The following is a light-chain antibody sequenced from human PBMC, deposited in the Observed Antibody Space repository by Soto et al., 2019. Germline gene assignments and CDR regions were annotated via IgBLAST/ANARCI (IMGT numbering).Light chain of an antibody. J-gene: IGLJ1*01. V-gene: IGLV2-23*02. CDR2: EVS. CDR1: SSDINNL. CDR3: CSYAGTNTYV. Sequence: QSALTQPASVSGSPGQSITISCTGTSSDINNLVSWYQQHPGKVPKLMIYEVSKRPSGVSNRFSGSKSGYTASLTISGLRAEDEDDYYCCSYAGTNTYVFGTGTKLTVL.